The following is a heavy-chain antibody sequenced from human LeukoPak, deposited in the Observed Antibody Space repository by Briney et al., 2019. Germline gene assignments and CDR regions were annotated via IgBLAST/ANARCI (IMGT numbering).Heavy chain of an antibody. D-gene: IGHD1-1*01. V-gene: IGHV3-64D*06. CDR1: GLPFPGHV. CDR3: VREGLERRTNFDY. J-gene: IGHJ4*02. Sequence: GGSLGLSCSASGLPFPGHVMHWVRQAPGKGLQYYAGSVKGRFTISRDSSKNTVYLQMNSLTAEDTAVYYCVREGLERRTNFDYWGQGTLVSVSS.